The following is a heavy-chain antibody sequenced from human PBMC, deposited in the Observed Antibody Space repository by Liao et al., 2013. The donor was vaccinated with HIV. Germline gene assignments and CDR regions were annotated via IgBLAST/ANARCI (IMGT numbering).Heavy chain of an antibody. V-gene: IGHV4-59*01. CDR3: ARTSGRYYYDSSGHGYAFNI. CDR2: IYYSGST. D-gene: IGHD3-22*01. J-gene: IGHJ3*02. CDR1: GDSISSYY. Sequence: QVQLQESGPGLVKPSETLSLTCTVSGDSISSYYWSWIRQPPGKGLEWIGYIYYSGSTNYNPSLKSRVTISVDTSKNQFSLKLSSVTAADTAVYYCARTSGRYYYDSSGHGYAFNIWGQGTMVTVSS.